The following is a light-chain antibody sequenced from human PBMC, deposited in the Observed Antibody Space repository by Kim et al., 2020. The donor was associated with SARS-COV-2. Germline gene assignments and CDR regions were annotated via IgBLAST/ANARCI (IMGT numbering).Light chain of an antibody. V-gene: IGLV1-44*01. Sequence: ELTQPPSVSGAPGQRITITCSGGSSNMGSNTVSWYQQLPRAAPKLLISTNDERPSGVPDRFSGSKSGTSASLAISGLQSGDEGDYYCAAWDDSLNGPVFGAGTKVTVL. CDR3: AAWDDSLNGPV. CDR2: TND. CDR1: SSNMGSNT. J-gene: IGLJ1*01.